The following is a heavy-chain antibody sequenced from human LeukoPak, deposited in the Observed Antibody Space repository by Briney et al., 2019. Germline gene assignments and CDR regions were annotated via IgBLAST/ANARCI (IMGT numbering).Heavy chain of an antibody. CDR1: GGSMRSSNYY. CDR3: ARMEEFHTGHYYYYMDV. V-gene: IGHV4-39*07. CDR2: ISYSGST. D-gene: IGHD2-8*02. Sequence: SETLSLTCTVSGGSMRSSNYYWGWIRQPPGKGLEWIGSISYSGSTYFNPSLKSRVTISVDTSKNQFSLKLRSVTGADTAVYYCARMEEFHTGHYYYYMDVWGKGTTVTVSS. J-gene: IGHJ6*03.